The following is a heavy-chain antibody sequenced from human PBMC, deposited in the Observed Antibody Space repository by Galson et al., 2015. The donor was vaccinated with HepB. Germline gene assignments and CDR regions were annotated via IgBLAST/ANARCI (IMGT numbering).Heavy chain of an antibody. J-gene: IGHJ4*02. CDR3: ARHKGGYDILTGYYSSELDY. Sequence: QSGAEVKKPGESLKISCKGSGYSFTSYWIGWVRQMPGKGLEWMGIIYPGDSDTRYSPSFQGQVTISADKSISTAYLQWSSLKASDTATYYCARHKGGYDILTGYYSSELDYWGQGTLVTVSS. CDR1: GYSFTSYW. CDR2: IYPGDSDT. D-gene: IGHD3-9*01. V-gene: IGHV5-51*01.